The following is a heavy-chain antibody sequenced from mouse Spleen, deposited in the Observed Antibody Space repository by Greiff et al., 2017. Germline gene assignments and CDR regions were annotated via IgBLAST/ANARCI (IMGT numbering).Heavy chain of an antibody. CDR2: FHPYNDDT. CDR3: ARRGGYYDGFDY. CDR1: GYTFTTYP. D-gene: IGHD2-1*01. Sequence: VKLMESGAELVKPGASVKMSCKASGYTFTTYPIEWMKQNHGKSLEWIGNFHPYNDDTKYNEKFKGKATLTVEKSSSTVYLELSRLTSDDSAVYYCARRGGYYDGFDYWGQGTTLTVSS. V-gene: IGHV1-47*01. J-gene: IGHJ2*01.